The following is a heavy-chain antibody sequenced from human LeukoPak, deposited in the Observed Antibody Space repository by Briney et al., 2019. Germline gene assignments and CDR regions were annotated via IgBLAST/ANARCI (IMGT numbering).Heavy chain of an antibody. J-gene: IGHJ4*02. D-gene: IGHD1-26*01. CDR2: IYYSGST. CDR1: GGSISSGDYY. CDR3: ARINSPKELHFDY. Sequence: PSQTLSLTCAVSGGSISSGDYYWSWIRQPPGKGLEWIGYIYYSGSTYYNPSLKSRVTISVDTSKNQFSLKLSSVTAADTAVYYCARINSPKELHFDYWGQGTLVTVSS. V-gene: IGHV4-30-4*01.